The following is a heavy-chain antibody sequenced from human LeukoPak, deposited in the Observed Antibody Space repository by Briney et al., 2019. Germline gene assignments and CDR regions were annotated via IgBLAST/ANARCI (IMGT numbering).Heavy chain of an antibody. CDR1: GYTSTIYG. D-gene: IGHD3-10*01. CDR3: ARGEFPLDAFDI. J-gene: IGHJ3*02. Sequence: PSVKVSCKVSGYTSTIYGLNWVRQAPGPGLEWMGWISAYSGNTNYAQNLQDRVTMTTDTSTRTAYMELTNLGSDDTAVYYCARGEFPLDAFDIWGQGTMVTVSS. V-gene: IGHV1-18*01. CDR2: ISAYSGNT.